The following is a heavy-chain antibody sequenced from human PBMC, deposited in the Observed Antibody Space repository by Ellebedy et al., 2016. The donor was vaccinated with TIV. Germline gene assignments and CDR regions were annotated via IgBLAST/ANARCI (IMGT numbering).Heavy chain of an antibody. V-gene: IGHV4-59*11. CDR3: ARDRGSSSDAFDI. CDR2: IYYTGST. J-gene: IGHJ3*02. D-gene: IGHD6-6*01. Sequence: ESLKISCAASGFTFSHHSMYWVRQAPGKGLEWIGYIYYTGSTNYNPSLKSRVTISLDTSKNQFSLKLTTVTAADTAVYYCARDRGSSSDAFDIWGQGTMVTVSS. CDR1: GFTFSHHS.